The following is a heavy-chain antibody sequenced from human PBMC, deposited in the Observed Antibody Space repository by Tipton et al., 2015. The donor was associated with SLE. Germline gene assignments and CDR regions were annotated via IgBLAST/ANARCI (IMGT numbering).Heavy chain of an antibody. Sequence: TLSLTCTVSGGSISSYYWSWIRQPPGKGLEWIGYIYYSGSTNYNPSLKSRVTISVDTSKNQFSLKLSSVTAADTAVYYCARRLTRYSGYDYFDYWGQGTLVIASS. J-gene: IGHJ4*02. CDR1: GGSISSYY. CDR3: ARRLTRYSGYDYFDY. D-gene: IGHD5-12*01. V-gene: IGHV4-59*08. CDR2: IYYSGST.